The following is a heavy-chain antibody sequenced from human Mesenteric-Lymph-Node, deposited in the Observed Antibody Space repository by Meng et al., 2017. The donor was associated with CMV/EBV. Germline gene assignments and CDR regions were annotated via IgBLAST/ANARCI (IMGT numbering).Heavy chain of an antibody. J-gene: IGHJ4*02. CDR1: GFTFDDYA. CDR2: IRWDGGST. D-gene: IGHD3-16*02. V-gene: IGHV3-43D*03. Sequence: GGSLRLSCAASGFTFDDYAMHWVRQAPGKGLEWVSLIRWDGGSTYYADSVKGRFTISRDNAKKSLFLQMNSLRGEDTAVYYCARDSFRFFDYWGQGAPVTVSS. CDR3: ARDSFRFFDY.